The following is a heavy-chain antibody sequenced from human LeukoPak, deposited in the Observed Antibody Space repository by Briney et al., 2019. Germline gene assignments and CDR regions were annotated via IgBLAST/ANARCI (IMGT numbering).Heavy chain of an antibody. CDR3: ARGFLGDAFDI. J-gene: IGHJ3*02. Sequence: GGSLRLSCAASGFTFSRYDMHWVRQATGKGLEWVSAIGTVGNPYYPGSVKGRFTISRENAKNSLYLQMNSLRAGDTAVYYCARGFLGDAFDIWGQGTMVTVSS. V-gene: IGHV3-13*05. CDR2: IGTVGNP. D-gene: IGHD3-3*01. CDR1: GFTFSRYD.